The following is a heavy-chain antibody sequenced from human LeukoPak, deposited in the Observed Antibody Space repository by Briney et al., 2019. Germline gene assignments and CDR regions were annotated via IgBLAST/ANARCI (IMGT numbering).Heavy chain of an antibody. CDR1: GFTFSDYY. CDR3: ARVGFGESYYYYGMDV. D-gene: IGHD3-10*01. CDR2: ISSSSSYT. J-gene: IGHJ6*02. V-gene: IGHV3-11*06. Sequence: PGRSLRLSCAASGFTFSDYYMSWIRQAPGKGLEWVSCISSSSSYTNYADSVKGRFTISRDNAKNSLYLQMNSLRAEDTAVYYCARVGFGESYYYYGMDVWGQGTTVTVSS.